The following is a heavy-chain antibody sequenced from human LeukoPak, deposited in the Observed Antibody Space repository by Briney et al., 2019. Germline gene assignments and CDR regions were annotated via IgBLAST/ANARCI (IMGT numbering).Heavy chain of an antibody. J-gene: IGHJ4*02. CDR1: GGSVSSGNYY. CDR2: IYTSGST. CDR3: ARPRSSGWLPFDY. Sequence: SQTLSLACTVSGGSVSSGNYYWSWIRQPAGKGLEWIGRIYTSGSTNYNPSLKSRVTISIDASKNQFSLRLNSVTAADTAVYYCARPRSSGWLPFDYWGQGTLVTVSS. D-gene: IGHD6-19*01. V-gene: IGHV4-61*02.